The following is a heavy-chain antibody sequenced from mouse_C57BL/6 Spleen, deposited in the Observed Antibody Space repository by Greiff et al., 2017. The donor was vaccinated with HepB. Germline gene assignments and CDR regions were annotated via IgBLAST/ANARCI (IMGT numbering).Heavy chain of an antibody. Sequence: VQLQQSGPELVKPGASVKISCKASGYTFTDYYMNWVKQSHGKSLEWIGDINPNNGGTSYNQKFKGKATLTVDKSSSTAYMELRSLTSEDSAVYYCARRGYGSSYWGQGTTLTVSS. CDR1: GYTFTDYY. CDR3: ARRGYGSSY. CDR2: INPNNGGT. J-gene: IGHJ2*01. D-gene: IGHD1-1*01. V-gene: IGHV1-26*01.